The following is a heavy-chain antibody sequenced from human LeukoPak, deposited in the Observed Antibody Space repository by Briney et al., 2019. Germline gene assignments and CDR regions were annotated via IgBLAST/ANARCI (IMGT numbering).Heavy chain of an antibody. J-gene: IGHJ5*02. CDR3: ARDRGYYYGSGSYYTVSLFLVNWFDP. CDR1: GYTFTSYG. D-gene: IGHD3-10*01. Sequence: GASVKVSCKASGYTFTSYGISWVRQAPGQGLEWMGWISPYNGNTNYAQKLQGRVAMTTDTSTSTAYMELRSLRSDDTAVYYCARDRGYYYGSGSYYTVSLFLVNWFDPWDQGTLVTVSS. CDR2: ISPYNGNT. V-gene: IGHV1-18*01.